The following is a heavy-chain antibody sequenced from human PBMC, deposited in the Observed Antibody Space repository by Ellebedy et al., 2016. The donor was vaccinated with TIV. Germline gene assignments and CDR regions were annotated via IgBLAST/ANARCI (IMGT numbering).Heavy chain of an antibody. CDR2: ISHTGSRT. Sequence: GESLKISCAASGFTFSSYAMSWVRQAPGKGLEWVSTISHTGSRTYYADSVEGRFTISRDNSKKTLYLQMNNLRAEDTAIYYCARGKSGTYIHHAFDYWGQGTLVTVSS. V-gene: IGHV3-23*01. J-gene: IGHJ4*02. D-gene: IGHD1-14*01. CDR3: ARGKSGTYIHHAFDY. CDR1: GFTFSSYA.